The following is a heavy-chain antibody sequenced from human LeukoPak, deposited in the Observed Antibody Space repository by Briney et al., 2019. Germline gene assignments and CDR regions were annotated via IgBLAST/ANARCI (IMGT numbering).Heavy chain of an antibody. CDR3: ARHEGGYGASDY. V-gene: IGHV5-10-1*01. D-gene: IGHD5-12*01. CDR2: IDPSDSYT. CDR1: GYRFTRYW. Sequence: GESLKISCKGSGYRFTRYWISWVRQMPGKGLEWMGKIDPSDSYTNYSPSFQGHVTISSDKSISTAYLQWSNLKASDTAMYYCARHEGGYGASDYWGQGTLVTVPS. J-gene: IGHJ4*02.